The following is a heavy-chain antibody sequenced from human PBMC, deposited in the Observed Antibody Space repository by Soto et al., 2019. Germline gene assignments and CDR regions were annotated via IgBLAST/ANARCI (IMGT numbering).Heavy chain of an antibody. CDR1: EFTFSPYP. D-gene: IGHD6-6*01. CDR2: ISFDGATK. V-gene: IGHV3-30*09. J-gene: IGHJ6*02. Sequence: QEQLVESGGGVVQPGRPLRLSCAASEFTFSPYPMHWVRQAPGKGLEWVAVISFDGATKYYSDSVKGRFAISRYNSMNTLYLQMNSLRTEYTAVYYCAKDQSASSNSYHAMGVWGPGTTVTVSS. CDR3: AKDQSASSNSYHAMGV.